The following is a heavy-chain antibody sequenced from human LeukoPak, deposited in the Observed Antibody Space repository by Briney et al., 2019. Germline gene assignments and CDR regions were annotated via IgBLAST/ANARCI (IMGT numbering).Heavy chain of an antibody. CDR2: ISASGST. CDR1: GGSINSFY. Sequence: SETLSLTCTVSGGSINSFYCSWIRQPAGEGLEWIGRISASGSTSYNPSLLSRVTMSLDTSRNQFSLKLSSVTAADTAVYYCARDHVYGSGSPYYYYGMDVWGQATTVTVSS. V-gene: IGHV4-4*07. D-gene: IGHD3-10*01. J-gene: IGHJ6*02. CDR3: ARDHVYGSGSPYYYYGMDV.